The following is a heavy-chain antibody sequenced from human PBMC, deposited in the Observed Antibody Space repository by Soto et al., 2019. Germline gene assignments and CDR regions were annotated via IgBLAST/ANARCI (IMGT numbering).Heavy chain of an antibody. V-gene: IGHV1-18*01. CDR2: ISAGSGIT. J-gene: IGHJ5*02. CDR1: GYTFTSYG. CDR3: ARDRSGWYNNWFDP. D-gene: IGHD6-19*01. Sequence: ASVKVSCKASGYTFTSYGISWVRQAPGHNLEWVGWISAGSGITGSSQKFQGRVTITADTSANTAHMELSSLRSEDTAVYYCARDRSGWYNNWFDPWAQGTLVTVSS.